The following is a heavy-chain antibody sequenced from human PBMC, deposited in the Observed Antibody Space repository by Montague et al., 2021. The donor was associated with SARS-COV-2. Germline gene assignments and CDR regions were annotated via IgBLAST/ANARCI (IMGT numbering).Heavy chain of an antibody. CDR1: GEPISGFF. V-gene: IGHV4-4*07. J-gene: IGHJ1*01. CDR3: ARGPSSRYYYGSGIYKYFEY. Sequence: SETLSLTCSVSGEPISGFFWNWIRQPAGKGLEWIGRIYASGGTDYNPSLESRVTMSVDASKNQFSLKLSSVTAADTAVYYCARGPSSRYYYGSGIYKYFEYWGQGTLVTVSS. CDR2: IYASGGT. D-gene: IGHD3-10*01.